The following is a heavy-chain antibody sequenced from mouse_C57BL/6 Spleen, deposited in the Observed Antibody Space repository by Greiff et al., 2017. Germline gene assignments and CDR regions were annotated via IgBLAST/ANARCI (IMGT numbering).Heavy chain of an antibody. D-gene: IGHD1-1*01. V-gene: IGHV1-26*01. CDR1: GYTFTDYY. CDR2: INPNNGGT. Sequence: VQLKQSGPELVKPGASVKISCKASGYTFTDYYMNWVKQSHGKSLEWIGDINPNNGGTSYNQKFKGKATLTVDKSSSTAYMELRSLTSEDSAVYYCARWDYGTGFDYWGQGTTLTVSS. CDR3: ARWDYGTGFDY. J-gene: IGHJ2*01.